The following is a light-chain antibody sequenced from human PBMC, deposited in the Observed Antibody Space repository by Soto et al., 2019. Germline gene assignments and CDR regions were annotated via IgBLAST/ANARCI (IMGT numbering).Light chain of an antibody. CDR3: SSFTSTSTQV. V-gene: IGLV2-14*01. J-gene: IGLJ3*02. Sequence: QSALTQPASVSGSLGQSITISCTGTSSDVGGYNYVSWYQQHPGKVPQLMIYEVNNRPSGVSNRFSGSKSANTASLTISGLQADDEADYYCSSFTSTSTQVFGGGTRLTVL. CDR1: SSDVGGYNY. CDR2: EVN.